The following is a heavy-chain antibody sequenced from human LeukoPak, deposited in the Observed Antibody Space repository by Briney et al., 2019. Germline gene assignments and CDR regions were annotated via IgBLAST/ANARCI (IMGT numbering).Heavy chain of an antibody. V-gene: IGHV4-4*07. D-gene: IGHD3-9*01. CDR1: GGSISSYY. CDR2: FYTSGTT. CDR3: ARVRYFDWLHDAFDI. J-gene: IGHJ3*02. Sequence: SETLSLTCTVSGGSISSYYWSWIRQPAGKGLEWLGRFYTSGTTNYNPSLKSRVTMSVDTSKNQFSLKLSSVTAADTAVYYCARVRYFDWLHDAFDIWGQGTMVTVSS.